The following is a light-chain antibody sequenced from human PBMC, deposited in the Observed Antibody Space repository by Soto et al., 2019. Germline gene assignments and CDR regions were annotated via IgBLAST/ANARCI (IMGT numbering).Light chain of an antibody. V-gene: IGKV1-5*03. CDR1: QSTSYW. J-gene: IGKJ4*01. CDR2: KAS. Sequence: DIQMTQSPSTLSASVGDRVIITCRASQSTSYWLAWYQQKPGKAPKCLIYKASTLARGVPSAFSGSGSGTEITGNITSLPTDDFATYYWPPYSSYPITFGGGTEVEIK. CDR3: PPYSSYPIT.